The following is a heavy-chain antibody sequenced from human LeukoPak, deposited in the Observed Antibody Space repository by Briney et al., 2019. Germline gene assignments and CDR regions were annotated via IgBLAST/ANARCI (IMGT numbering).Heavy chain of an antibody. V-gene: IGHV3-30-3*01. CDR3: ARDRGSYFDY. CDR2: TSYDGSSK. D-gene: IGHD1-26*01. CDR1: GFTFSSYA. J-gene: IGHJ4*02. Sequence: GGSLRLSCAASGFTFSSYAMHWVRQAPGKGLEWVAFTSYDGSSKYYADSVKGRFTISRDNSKNTLYLQINSLRTEDTAMYYCARDRGSYFDYWGQGTLVTVSS.